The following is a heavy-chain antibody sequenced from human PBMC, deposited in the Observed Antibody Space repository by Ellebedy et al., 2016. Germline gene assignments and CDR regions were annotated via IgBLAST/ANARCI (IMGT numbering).Heavy chain of an antibody. CDR2: IYYSGST. CDR3: ARSDDYYGSGRVFDP. V-gene: IGHV4-59*01. J-gene: IGHJ5*02. Sequence: SETLSLTXTVSGGSISSYYWSWIRQPPGKGLEWIGYIYYSGSTNYNPSLKSRVTISVDTSKNQFSLKLSSVTAADTAVYYCARSDDYYGSGRVFDPWGQGTLVTVSS. D-gene: IGHD3-10*01. CDR1: GGSISSYY.